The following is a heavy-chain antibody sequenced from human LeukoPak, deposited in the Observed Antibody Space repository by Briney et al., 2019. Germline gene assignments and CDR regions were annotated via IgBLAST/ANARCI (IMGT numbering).Heavy chain of an antibody. Sequence: GTSLRLSCAASGFTFSGYAMHWVRQAPGKGLEWVAVTSYDGSNKYYVDSVKGRFTVSRDNSKNTLYLQMNSLRAEDTAVYYCAKDIYYDSSGYRGYFDYWGQGTLVTVSS. V-gene: IGHV3-30*18. D-gene: IGHD3-22*01. CDR1: GFTFSGYA. CDR3: AKDIYYDSSGYRGYFDY. CDR2: TSYDGSNK. J-gene: IGHJ4*02.